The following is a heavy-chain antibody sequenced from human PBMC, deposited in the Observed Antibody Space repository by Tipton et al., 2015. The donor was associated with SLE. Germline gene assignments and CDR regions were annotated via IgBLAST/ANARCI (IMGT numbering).Heavy chain of an antibody. CDR2: INHSGST. J-gene: IGHJ4*02. V-gene: IGHV4-34*01. CDR1: GGSFSGYY. Sequence: TLSLTCAVYGGSFSGYYWSWIRQPPGKGLEWIGEINHSGSTNYNPSLKSRVTISVDTSKNQFSLKLSSVTAADTAVYYCARDLQLRYWGQGTLVTVSS. CDR3: ARDLQLRY.